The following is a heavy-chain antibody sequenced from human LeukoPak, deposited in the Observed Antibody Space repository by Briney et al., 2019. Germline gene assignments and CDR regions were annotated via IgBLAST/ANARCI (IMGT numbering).Heavy chain of an antibody. Sequence: GGSLRLSCAASGLTFSDYYMSWIRQAPGKGLEWVSYISSSGSAIYYADSVKGRFTISRDNAKNSLYLQMNSLRAEDTAVYYCARDMGRSSYTVHYWGQGTLVTVSS. CDR1: GLTFSDYY. CDR3: ARDMGRSSYTVHY. V-gene: IGHV3-11*01. D-gene: IGHD3-16*02. J-gene: IGHJ4*02. CDR2: ISSSGSAI.